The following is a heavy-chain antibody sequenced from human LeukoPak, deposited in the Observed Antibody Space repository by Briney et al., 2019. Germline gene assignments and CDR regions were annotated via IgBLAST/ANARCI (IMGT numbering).Heavy chain of an antibody. V-gene: IGHV3-21*01. D-gene: IGHD2-2*01. J-gene: IGHJ4*02. Sequence: GGSLRLSCSASGFTFSSYSMNWVRQAPGKGLEWVSSISSSSYIYYADSVKGRLTISRDNAKNSLYLQMNSLRAEDTAVYYCARSLGYCSSTSCSTRDYWGQGTLVTVSS. CDR1: GFTFSSYS. CDR2: ISSSSYI. CDR3: ARSLGYCSSTSCSTRDY.